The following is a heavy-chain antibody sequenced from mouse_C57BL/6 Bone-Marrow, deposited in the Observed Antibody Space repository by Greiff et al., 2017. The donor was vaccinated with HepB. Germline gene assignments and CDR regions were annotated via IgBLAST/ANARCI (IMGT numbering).Heavy chain of an antibody. J-gene: IGHJ2*01. Sequence: QVQLQQSGAELVRPGASVTLSCKASGYTFTDYEMHWVKQTPVHGLEWIGAIDPETGGTAYNQKFKGKAILTADKSSSTAYMELRSLTSEDSAVYYCTREGVDYDRCYFDYWGQGTTLTVSS. V-gene: IGHV1-15*01. CDR2: IDPETGGT. CDR1: GYTFTDYE. D-gene: IGHD2-4*01. CDR3: TREGVDYDRCYFDY.